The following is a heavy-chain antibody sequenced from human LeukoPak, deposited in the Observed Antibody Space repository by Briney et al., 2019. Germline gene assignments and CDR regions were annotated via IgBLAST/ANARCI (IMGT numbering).Heavy chain of an antibody. Sequence: PSETLSLTCTVSGGSISSYYWSWIRQPAGKGLEWIGRIYTSGSTNYNPSLKSRVTMSVDTSKNQFSLKLSSVTAADTAVYYCARGSFRSGYYTPMFYGMDVWGQGTTVTVSS. V-gene: IGHV4-4*07. CDR3: ARGSFRSGYYTPMFYGMDV. D-gene: IGHD3-3*01. J-gene: IGHJ6*02. CDR1: GGSISSYY. CDR2: IYTSGST.